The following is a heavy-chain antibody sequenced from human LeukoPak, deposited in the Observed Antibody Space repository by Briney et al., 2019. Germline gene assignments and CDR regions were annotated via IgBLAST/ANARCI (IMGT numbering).Heavy chain of an antibody. J-gene: IGHJ6*02. CDR2: ISSSSSTI. CDR1: GFPFSSSA. CDR3: ARGSNYAMDV. V-gene: IGHV3-48*02. Sequence: PGGSLRLSCAASGFPFSSSAMNWVRQAPGKGLDWVSFISSSSSTIYYADSVKGRFTISRDNAKNSLYLQLKSLRDEDMAIYYCARGSNYAMDVWGQGTTVTVSS.